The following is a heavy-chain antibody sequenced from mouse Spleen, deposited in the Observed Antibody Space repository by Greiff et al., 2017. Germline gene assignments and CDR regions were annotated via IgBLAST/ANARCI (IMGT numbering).Heavy chain of an antibody. CDR2: INPSSGYT. CDR3: ARGDSWSLRGY. CDR1: GYTFTSYT. J-gene: IGHJ2*01. Sequence: VKLVESGAELARPGASVKMSCKASGYTFTSYTMHWVKQRPGQGLEWIGYINPSSGYTKYNQKFKDKATLTADKSSSTAYMQLSSLTSEDSAVYYCARGDSWSLRGYWGQGTTLTVSS. V-gene: IGHV1-4*01. D-gene: IGHD3-3*01.